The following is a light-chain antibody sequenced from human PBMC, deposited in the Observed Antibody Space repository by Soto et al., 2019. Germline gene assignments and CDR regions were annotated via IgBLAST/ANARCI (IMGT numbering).Light chain of an antibody. CDR2: HAS. CDR1: PTLSNW. V-gene: IGKV1-12*01. Sequence: DLQMTPSPSSVSASVGDSVTISCRARPTLSNWVAWYQQTPGEPPKLLIFHASNLLSGVPSRFIGSGSGTDFTLSISSVQPEDFAIYYCQQANSFPPTFAQGTKLEIK. J-gene: IGKJ2*01. CDR3: QQANSFPPT.